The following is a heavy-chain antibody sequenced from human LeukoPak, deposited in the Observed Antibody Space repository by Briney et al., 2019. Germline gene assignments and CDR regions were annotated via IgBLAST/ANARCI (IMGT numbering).Heavy chain of an antibody. Sequence: SETLSLTCTVSGASIVSSHYYWSWIRQPPGKGLEWIGYVSYSGKTNYNPSLKSRVTISLDTSKNQFSLKLSSVTAADTAVYYCARRFGEYYGLDVWGQGTTVTVSS. CDR3: ARRFGEYYGLDV. J-gene: IGHJ6*02. D-gene: IGHD2/OR15-2a*01. CDR1: GASIVSSHYY. V-gene: IGHV4-61*05. CDR2: VSYSGKT.